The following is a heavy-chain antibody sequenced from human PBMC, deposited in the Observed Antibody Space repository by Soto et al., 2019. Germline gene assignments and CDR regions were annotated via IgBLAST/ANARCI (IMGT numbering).Heavy chain of an antibody. CDR3: ARSYCSGGSCYRYYYGMDV. CDR1: GFTFTSYC. V-gene: IGHV3-33*01. D-gene: IGHD2-15*01. Sequence: SLTLSFAASGFTFTSYCMHLVRQAPGRGLEWVAVIWYDGSNKYYADSVKGRFTISRDNSKNTLYLQMNSLRAEDTAVYYCARSYCSGGSCYRYYYGMDVWGQGTTVTVSS. CDR2: IWYDGSNK. J-gene: IGHJ6*02.